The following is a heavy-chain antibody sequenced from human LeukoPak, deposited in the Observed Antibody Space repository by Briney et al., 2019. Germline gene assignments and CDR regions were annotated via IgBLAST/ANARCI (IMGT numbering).Heavy chain of an antibody. J-gene: IGHJ4*02. Sequence: SETLSLTCTVSGGSISSGSYYWSWIRQPAGKGLEWIGRTYTSGSTNYNPSLKSRVTISVDTSKNQFSLKLSAVTAADTAVYYCAREVERYSSGWADYWGQGTLVTVSS. D-gene: IGHD6-19*01. CDR3: AREVERYSSGWADY. V-gene: IGHV4-61*02. CDR1: GGSISSGSYY. CDR2: TYTSGST.